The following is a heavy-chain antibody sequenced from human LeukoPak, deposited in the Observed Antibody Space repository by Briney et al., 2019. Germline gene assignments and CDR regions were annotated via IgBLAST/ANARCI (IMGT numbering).Heavy chain of an antibody. CDR3: ARRSSFNYYYYMDV. J-gene: IGHJ6*03. CDR2: IIPIFGTA. Sequence: SVKVSCKASGYTFTSYGISWVRQAPGQGLEWMGGIIPIFGTANYAQKFQGRVTISADESTSTAYMELSSLRSEDTAVYYCARRSSFNYYYYMDVWGKGTTVTVSS. V-gene: IGHV1-69*13. D-gene: IGHD6-6*01. CDR1: GYTFTSYG.